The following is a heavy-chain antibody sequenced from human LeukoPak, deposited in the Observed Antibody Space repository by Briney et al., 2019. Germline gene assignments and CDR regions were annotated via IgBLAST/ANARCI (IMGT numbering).Heavy chain of an antibody. Sequence: PSETLSLTCAASGGSISSSNWWWWVRQPPGKGLELIGVIYHSGSTNYNPSLKSRVTISVDKSKNQVSLKLSSVTAADTAVYYCARDYFGSGSYLDYWGQGTLVTVSS. CDR3: ARDYFGSGSYLDY. V-gene: IGHV4-4*02. CDR2: IYHSGST. CDR1: GGSISSSNW. D-gene: IGHD3-10*01. J-gene: IGHJ4*02.